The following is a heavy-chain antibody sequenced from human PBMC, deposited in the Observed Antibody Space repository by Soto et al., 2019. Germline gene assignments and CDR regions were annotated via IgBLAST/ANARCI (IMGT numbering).Heavy chain of an antibody. CDR1: GYTFSGYYY. CDR3: ARRIFDYTNQQSPLTFADH. V-gene: IGHV1-2*02. Sequence: GASVKVSCKASGYTFSGYYYMHWVRQAPGQGLEWMGWINPISGGTNYAQKFQGRVTMTRDTSISTAYMELSSLSSDDTAVYYCARRIFDYTNQQSPLTFADHWGQGTLVTVSS. J-gene: IGHJ4*02. D-gene: IGHD4-4*01. CDR2: INPISGGT.